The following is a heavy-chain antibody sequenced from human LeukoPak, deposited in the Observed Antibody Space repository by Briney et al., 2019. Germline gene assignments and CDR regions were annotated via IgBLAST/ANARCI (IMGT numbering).Heavy chain of an antibody. V-gene: IGHV3-30*18. CDR2: ISYDGSNK. D-gene: IGHD6-19*01. J-gene: IGHJ4*02. CDR1: GFTFSSYG. CDR3: AKGGSSAWYPFDY. Sequence: GGSLRLSCAASGFTFSSYGMHWVRQAPGKGLEWVAVISYDGSNKYYADSAKGRFTISRDNSKNTLYLQMNSLRAEDTAVYYCAKGGSSAWYPFDYWGQGTLVTVSS.